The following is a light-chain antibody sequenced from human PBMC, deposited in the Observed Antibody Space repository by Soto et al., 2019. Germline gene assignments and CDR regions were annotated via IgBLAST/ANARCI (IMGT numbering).Light chain of an antibody. J-gene: IGLJ1*01. Sequence: QFALTQPRSVSGSPGQSVTISCTGTSSDVGGYNYVSWYQQHPGKAPKLMIYDVSKRPSGVPDRFSGSKSGNTASLTISGLKAEDEADYYCCSYAGSYRGVFGTGTKLTVL. CDR1: SSDVGGYNY. CDR3: CSYAGSYRGV. V-gene: IGLV2-11*01. CDR2: DVS.